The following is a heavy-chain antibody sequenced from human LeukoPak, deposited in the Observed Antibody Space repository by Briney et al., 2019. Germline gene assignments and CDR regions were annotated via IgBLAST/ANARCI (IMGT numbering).Heavy chain of an antibody. Sequence: PSETLSLTCTVSGGSTSSGGYYWSWIRQHPGKGLEWIGYIYYSGSTYYNPSLKSRVTISVDTSKNQFSLKLSSVTAADTAVYYCARTPSHYYDSSGYYFDYWGQGTLVTVSS. D-gene: IGHD3-22*01. CDR1: GGSTSSGGYY. CDR3: ARTPSHYYDSSGYYFDY. V-gene: IGHV4-31*03. J-gene: IGHJ4*02. CDR2: IYYSGST.